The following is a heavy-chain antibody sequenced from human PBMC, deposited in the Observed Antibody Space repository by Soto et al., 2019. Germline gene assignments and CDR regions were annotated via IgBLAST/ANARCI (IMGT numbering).Heavy chain of an antibody. V-gene: IGHV3-23*01. CDR1: GFTLSTYM. J-gene: IGHJ4*02. CDR2: IYTDGDGR. Sequence: EVQLLESGGGLVQPGGSLRLSCEASGFTLSTYMMTWVRQAPGKGLEWVSSIYTDGDGRKYADSVKGRFTVSRDSSNNTLYLQMTNLRPDDTAVYYCAVLGYCTSTVCNWGQGTLVSVSS. CDR3: AVLGYCTSTVCN. D-gene: IGHD2-2*01.